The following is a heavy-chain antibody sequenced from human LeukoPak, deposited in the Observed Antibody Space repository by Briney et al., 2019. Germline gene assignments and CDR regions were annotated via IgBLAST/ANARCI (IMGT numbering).Heavy chain of an antibody. CDR3: ARQIGGAQRY. J-gene: IGHJ4*02. V-gene: IGHV4-61*02. Sequence: TLSLTCTVSGDSISRGRYYWSWVRQPAGKELEWIGRIYASGKTDYNPYTPSLKSRVTISVDTSKNQFSLKLSSVTAADTAVYYCARQIGGAQRYWGQGTLVTVSS. CDR2: IYASGKT. CDR1: GDSISRGRYY. D-gene: IGHD4-17*01.